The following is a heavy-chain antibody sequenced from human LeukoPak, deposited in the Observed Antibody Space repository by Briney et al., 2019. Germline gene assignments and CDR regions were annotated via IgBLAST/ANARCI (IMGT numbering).Heavy chain of an antibody. V-gene: IGHV3-30*04. D-gene: IGHD3-22*01. CDR1: GFTFSRYA. J-gene: IGHJ5*02. Sequence: GRSLRLSCAASGFTFSRYAMHWVRQAPGKGLEWMAIISYDGSMKYYADSVKGRITVSRDNSQNTLFVQINSLRPEDTAFYYCARGRAVFTPMDPWGQGTLVTVSS. CDR2: ISYDGSMK. CDR3: ARGRAVFTPMDP.